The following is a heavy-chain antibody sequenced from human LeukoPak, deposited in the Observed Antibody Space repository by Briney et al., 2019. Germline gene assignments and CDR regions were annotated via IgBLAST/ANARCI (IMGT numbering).Heavy chain of an antibody. CDR3: ARRNRFGWYFGY. CDR1: EYSLTDYW. J-gene: IGHJ4*02. CDR2: IYPGDSDT. V-gene: IGHV5-51*01. D-gene: IGHD5-18*01. Sequence: GESLRISCKGSEYSLTDYWIGWVRQMPGKGLEWMGIIYPGDSDTRYSPSFQGQVTISADKSISTAYLQWTSLKASDTAMYYCARRNRFGWYFGYWGQGTLVTVSS.